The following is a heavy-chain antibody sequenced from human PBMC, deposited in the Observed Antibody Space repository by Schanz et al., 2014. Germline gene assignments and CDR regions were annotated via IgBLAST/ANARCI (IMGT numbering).Heavy chain of an antibody. CDR1: GYTFISYG. V-gene: IGHV1-18*01. D-gene: IGHD2-2*01. J-gene: IGHJ5*02. CDR2: ISGRNGKT. Sequence: QVQLVQSGAEVKKPGASVKVSCKASGYTFISYGISWVRQAPGQGLEWLGWISGRNGKTDYTQKVQGRVTMTTDTSTGTAYMELSSLRSAVSAVKYCARDRRRDCNTASCLHDNWFDPWGQGTLVIVSS. CDR3: ARDRRRDCNTASCLHDNWFDP.